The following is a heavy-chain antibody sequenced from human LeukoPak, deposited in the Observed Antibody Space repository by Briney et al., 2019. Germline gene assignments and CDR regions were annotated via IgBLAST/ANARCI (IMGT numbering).Heavy chain of an antibody. D-gene: IGHD1-26*01. CDR2: INTNTGNP. Sequence: ASVKVSFKASGYTFTSYGMNWVRQAPGQGLEWMGWINTNTGNPTYAQGFTGRFVFSLDTSVSTAYLQISSLKAEDTAVYYCAILELKRDYWGQGTLVTVSS. J-gene: IGHJ4*02. CDR1: GYTFTSYG. CDR3: AILELKRDY. V-gene: IGHV7-4-1*02.